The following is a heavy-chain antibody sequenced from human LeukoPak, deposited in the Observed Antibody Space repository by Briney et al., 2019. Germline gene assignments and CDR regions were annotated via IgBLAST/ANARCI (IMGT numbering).Heavy chain of an antibody. V-gene: IGHV4-4*09. CDR1: GGSISSYY. J-gene: IGHJ4*02. Sequence: SETLSLTCTVSGGSISSYYWSWIRQPPGKGLEWIGYIYPSGSTNYNPSLESRVTISVDTSRNQFSLKLRSVTAADTAVYYCARRGGYASPPKFWGQGTLVTVSS. D-gene: IGHD2-2*01. CDR2: IYPSGST. CDR3: ARRGGYASPPKF.